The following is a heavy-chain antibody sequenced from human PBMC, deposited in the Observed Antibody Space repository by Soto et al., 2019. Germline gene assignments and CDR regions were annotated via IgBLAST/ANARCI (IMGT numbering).Heavy chain of an antibody. Sequence: SETLSLTCTVSGGSISSYYWSWIRQSPGKGLEWIGYIYYTGSTNYNPSLRSRVTITLDTSKNQFSLKLSSVTAADTAVYYCARDAKLAAAGFLDYWGQGTLVTVSS. CDR1: GGSISSYY. CDR2: IYYTGST. V-gene: IGHV4-59*12. J-gene: IGHJ4*02. CDR3: ARDAKLAAAGFLDY. D-gene: IGHD6-13*01.